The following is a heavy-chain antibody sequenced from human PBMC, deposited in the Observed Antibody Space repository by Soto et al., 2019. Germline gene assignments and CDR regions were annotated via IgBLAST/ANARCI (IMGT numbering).Heavy chain of an antibody. CDR1: GGSVSSGSYY. Sequence: KSXETLSLTCPVSGGSVSSGSYYWSWIRQPPGKGLEWIGYIYYSGSTNYNPSLKSRVTISVDTSKNQFSLKLSSVTAADTAVYYCARDANRENFDYWGQGTLVTVYS. J-gene: IGHJ4*02. CDR2: IYYSGST. D-gene: IGHD2-15*01. CDR3: ARDANRENFDY. V-gene: IGHV4-61*01.